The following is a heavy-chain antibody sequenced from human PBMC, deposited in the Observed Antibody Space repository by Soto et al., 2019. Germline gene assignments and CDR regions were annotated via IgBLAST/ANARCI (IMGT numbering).Heavy chain of an antibody. CDR3: AKMLLWFGELLDAFDI. D-gene: IGHD3-10*01. CDR2: ISGSGGST. V-gene: IGHV3-23*01. CDR1: GFTFSSYA. J-gene: IGHJ3*02. Sequence: GGSLRLSCAASGFTFSSYAMSWVRQAPGKGLEWVSAISGSGGSTYYADSVKGRFTISRDNSKNTLYLQMNSLRAEDTAVYYCAKMLLWFGELLDAFDIWGQGTMVTVSS.